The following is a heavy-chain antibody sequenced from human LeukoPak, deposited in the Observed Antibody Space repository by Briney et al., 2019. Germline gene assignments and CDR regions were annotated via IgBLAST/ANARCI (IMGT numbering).Heavy chain of an antibody. V-gene: IGHV1-69*05. J-gene: IGHJ4*02. CDR3: TRDGGYSYGYAY. CDR2: IIPIFGTA. CDR1: GGTFSSYA. Sequence: SVKVSCKASGGTFSSYAISWVRQAPGQGLEWMGRIIPIFGTANYAQKFQGRVTITTDESTSTAYMELSSLKSEDTAVYYCTRDGGYSYGYAYWGQGTLVTVSS. D-gene: IGHD5-18*01.